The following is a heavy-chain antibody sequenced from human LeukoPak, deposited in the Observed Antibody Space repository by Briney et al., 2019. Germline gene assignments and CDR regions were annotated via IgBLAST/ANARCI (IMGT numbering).Heavy chain of an antibody. V-gene: IGHV4-59*01. CDR2: IYYSGST. J-gene: IGHJ6*04. Sequence: SETLSLTCTVSGGSISSYYWSWIRQPPGKGLEWMGYIYYSGSTNDNPSLKSRVTISVDTSKNQFSLKLSAVTAADTSVYYCARADLGYCSSTSCYPPPYYYGMDVWGKGTPVTVSS. CDR3: ARADLGYCSSTSCYPPPYYYGMDV. CDR1: GGSISSYY. D-gene: IGHD2-2*01.